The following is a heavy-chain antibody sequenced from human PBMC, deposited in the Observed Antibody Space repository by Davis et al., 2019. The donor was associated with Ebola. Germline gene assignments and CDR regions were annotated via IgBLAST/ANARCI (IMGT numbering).Heavy chain of an antibody. CDR3: ARGRANPLRFLEWLLYRPYFDY. CDR1: GFTFSSYG. V-gene: IGHV3-30*03. Sequence: GESLKISCAASGFTFSSYGMHWVRQAPGKGLEWVAVISYDGSNKYYADSVKGRFTISRDNSKNTLYLQMNSLRAEDTAVYYCARGRANPLRFLEWLLYRPYFDYWGQGTLVTVSS. D-gene: IGHD3-3*01. CDR2: ISYDGSNK. J-gene: IGHJ4*02.